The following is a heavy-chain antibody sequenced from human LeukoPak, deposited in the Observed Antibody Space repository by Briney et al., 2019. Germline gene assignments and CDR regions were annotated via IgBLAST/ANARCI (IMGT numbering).Heavy chain of an antibody. Sequence: GGSLRLACAASGFTFSSYAMSWVRQAPGKGLEWVSAISGSGGSTYYADSVKGRFTISRDNSKNTLYLQMNSLRAEDTAVYYCAKGYCCSTSCYFHYWGQGTLVTVSS. CDR1: GFTFSSYA. J-gene: IGHJ4*02. CDR2: ISGSGGST. V-gene: IGHV3-23*01. CDR3: AKGYCCSTSCYFHY. D-gene: IGHD2-2*01.